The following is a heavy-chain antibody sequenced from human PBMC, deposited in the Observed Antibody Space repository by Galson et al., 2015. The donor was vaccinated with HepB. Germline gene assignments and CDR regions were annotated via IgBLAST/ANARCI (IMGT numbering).Heavy chain of an antibody. V-gene: IGHV1-18*04. D-gene: IGHD6-13*01. J-gene: IGHJ6*02. CDR3: ARDRASAAGYYYYGMDV. CDR1: GYTFTSYG. CDR2: ISAYNGNT. Sequence: SVKVSCKASGYTFTSYGISWVRQAPGQGLEWMGWISAYNGNTNYAQKLQGRVTMTTDTSTSTAYMELRSLRSDDTAVYYCARDRASAAGYYYYGMDVWAKGPRSPSP.